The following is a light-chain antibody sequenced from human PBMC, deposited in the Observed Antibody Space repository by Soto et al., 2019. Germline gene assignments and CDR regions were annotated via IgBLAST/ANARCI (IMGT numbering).Light chain of an antibody. J-gene: IGLJ2*01. CDR2: DVS. CDR3: SSYTSSSTVV. V-gene: IGLV2-14*01. Sequence: QSALTQPASVSGSPEQSITISCTGTSSDVGGYNYVSWYQQHPGKAPKLMIYDVSNRPSGVSNRFSGSKSGNTASLTISGLQAEDEADYYCSSYTSSSTVVFAGGTKVTVL. CDR1: SSDVGGYNY.